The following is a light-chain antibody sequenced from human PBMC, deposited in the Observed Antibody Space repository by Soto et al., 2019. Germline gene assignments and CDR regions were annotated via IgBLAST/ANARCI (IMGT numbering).Light chain of an antibody. CDR2: DAS. Sequence: EIMLTQSPATLSLSPGERATLSCRASQSVSSYLAWYQQKPGQAPRLLIYDASNRASDIPARFSGSGSETDFTLTISSLEPEDFAIYYCQQRSNWPLTFGGGTKVDIK. V-gene: IGKV3-11*01. CDR3: QQRSNWPLT. CDR1: QSVSSY. J-gene: IGKJ4*01.